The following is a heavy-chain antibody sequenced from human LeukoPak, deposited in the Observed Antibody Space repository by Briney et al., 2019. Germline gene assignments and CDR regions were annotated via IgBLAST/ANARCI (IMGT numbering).Heavy chain of an antibody. V-gene: IGHV1-46*01. CDR2: INPSAGST. D-gene: IGHD3-3*01. J-gene: IGHJ4*02. Sequence: ASVKVSCRASGYIFTTYYMNWVRQAPGQGLEWMGIINPSAGSTSYAQKFQGRVSMTRDTSTNTVYMELSSLRSEDTAVYYCVRGGYDFSSGYYPSRWGQGTLVTVSS. CDR1: GYIFTTYY. CDR3: VRGGYDFSSGYYPSR.